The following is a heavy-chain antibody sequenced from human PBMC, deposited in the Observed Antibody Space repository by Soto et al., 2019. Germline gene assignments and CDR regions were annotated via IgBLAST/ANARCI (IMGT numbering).Heavy chain of an antibody. Sequence: GGSLRLSCAASGFTFSSYWMSWVRQAPGKGLEWVANIKKDGSEKYYVDSVKGRFTISRDNAKNSLYLQMNSLRAEDTAVYYCARDRLLWFGESKIYYFDYWGQGTLVTVSS. J-gene: IGHJ4*02. CDR1: GFTFSSYW. CDR3: ARDRLLWFGESKIYYFDY. V-gene: IGHV3-7*04. CDR2: IKKDGSEK. D-gene: IGHD3-10*01.